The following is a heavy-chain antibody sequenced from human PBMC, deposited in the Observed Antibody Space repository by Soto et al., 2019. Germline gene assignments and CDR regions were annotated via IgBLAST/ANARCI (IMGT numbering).Heavy chain of an antibody. CDR3: ATVLGSTNYYDSSGPNWFDP. J-gene: IGHJ5*02. CDR1: GYTPTELS. V-gene: IGHV1-24*01. CDR2: FDPEDGET. Sequence: ASVKVSCKVSGYTPTELSMHWVRQAPGKGLEWMGGFDPEDGETIYAQKFQGRVTMTEDTSTDTAYMELSSLRSEDTAVYYCATVLGSTNYYDSSGPNWFDPWGQGTLVTVSS. D-gene: IGHD3-22*01.